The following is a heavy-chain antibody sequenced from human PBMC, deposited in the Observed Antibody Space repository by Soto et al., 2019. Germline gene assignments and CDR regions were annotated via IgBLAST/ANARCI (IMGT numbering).Heavy chain of an antibody. CDR1: GFTFSSYS. D-gene: IGHD3-10*01. Sequence: EVQLVESGGGLVKPGGSLRLSCAASGFTFSSYSMNWVRQAPGKGLEWVSSISSSSSYIYYADSVKGRFTISRDNAKNSLYLQMNSLRAEDTAVYYCAAPMVRGVQAFDIWGRGTMVTVSS. CDR3: AAPMVRGVQAFDI. V-gene: IGHV3-21*01. J-gene: IGHJ3*02. CDR2: ISSSSSYI.